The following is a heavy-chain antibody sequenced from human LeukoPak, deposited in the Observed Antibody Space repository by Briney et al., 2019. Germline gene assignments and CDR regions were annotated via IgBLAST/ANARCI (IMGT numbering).Heavy chain of an antibody. CDR1: GFPFSSYS. CDR2: ISGSSSTI. J-gene: IGHJ1*01. CDR3: ARGYSYGTLGVQH. V-gene: IGHV3-48*02. Sequence: GGSLRLSCAASGFPFSSYSMNWVRQAPGKGLEWVSYISGSSSTIYHADSVKGRFTISRDNAKNSLYLQMNSLRDEDTAVYYCARGYSYGTLGVQHWGQGTLVTVSS. D-gene: IGHD5-18*01.